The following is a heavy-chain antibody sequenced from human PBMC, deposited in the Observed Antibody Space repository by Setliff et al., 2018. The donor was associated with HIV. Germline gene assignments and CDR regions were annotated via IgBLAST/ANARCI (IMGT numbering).Heavy chain of an antibody. J-gene: IGHJ5*02. Sequence: SETLSLTCTVSGGSISTDYWSWIRQPPGKGLEWIGSIYFTGSSDNNPSLKSRITISVDRSKNLFSLKLISVTAADQGVYYCARVPVAGANWFDPWGLGTLVTVSS. D-gene: IGHD2-21*01. CDR3: ARVPVAGANWFDP. CDR2: IYFTGSS. V-gene: IGHV4-4*08. CDR1: GGSISTDY.